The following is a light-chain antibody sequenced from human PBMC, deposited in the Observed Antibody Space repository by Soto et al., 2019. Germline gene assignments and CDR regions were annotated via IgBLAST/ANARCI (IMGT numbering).Light chain of an antibody. CDR3: QQYYSTPPVT. J-gene: IGKJ4*01. CDR2: WAS. Sequence: DIVMTQSPDSLAVSLGERATINCKSSQSVLYSSNNKNYLAWYQQKPGRPPKLLIYWASTRESGVPDRFSGSGSGTDFTLTISSLQAEDVAVYYCQQYYSTPPVTFGGGTKVDIK. V-gene: IGKV4-1*01. CDR1: QSVLYSSNNKNY.